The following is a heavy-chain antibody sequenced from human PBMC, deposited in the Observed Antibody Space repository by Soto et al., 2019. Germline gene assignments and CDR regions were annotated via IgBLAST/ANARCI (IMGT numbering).Heavy chain of an antibody. J-gene: IGHJ4*02. CDR2: ISYDGSNK. Sequence: GGSLRLSCAASGFTFSSYGMHWVRQAPGKGLEWVAVISYDGSNKYYADSVKGRFTISRDNSKNTLYLQMNSLRAEDTAVYYCAKDHRFDWLLSSPPLDYWGQGTLVTVSS. V-gene: IGHV3-30*18. CDR3: AKDHRFDWLLSSPPLDY. D-gene: IGHD3-9*01. CDR1: GFTFSSYG.